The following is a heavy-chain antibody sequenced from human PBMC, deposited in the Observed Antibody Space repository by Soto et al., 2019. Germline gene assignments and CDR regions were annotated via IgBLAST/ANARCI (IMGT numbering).Heavy chain of an antibody. CDR1: GGTFSSYA. CDR2: IIPIFGTA. Sequence: QVQLVQSGAEVKKPGSSEKVSCKASGGTFSSYAISWVRQAPGQGLEWMGGIIPIFGTANYAQKFQGRVTITADESTSTAYMELSRLRSEDTAVYYCARGTALVIVVVPSAIYAFDIWGQGTMVTVSS. CDR3: ARGTALVIVVVPSAIYAFDI. D-gene: IGHD2-2*02. J-gene: IGHJ3*02. V-gene: IGHV1-69*01.